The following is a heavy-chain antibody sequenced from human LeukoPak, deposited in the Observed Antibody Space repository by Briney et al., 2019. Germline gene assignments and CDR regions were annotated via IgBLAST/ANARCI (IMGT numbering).Heavy chain of an antibody. CDR1: GYTFTSYD. Sequence: ASVKVSCKTSGYTFTSYDLNWVRQATGQGLEWMGWVNPNSGNTGYAQKLQGRVTMTTDTSTSTAYMELRSLRSDDTAVYYCARAYYDILTGYFFDYWGQGTLVTVSS. CDR3: ARAYYDILTGYFFDY. CDR2: VNPNSGNT. J-gene: IGHJ4*02. V-gene: IGHV1-8*01. D-gene: IGHD3-9*01.